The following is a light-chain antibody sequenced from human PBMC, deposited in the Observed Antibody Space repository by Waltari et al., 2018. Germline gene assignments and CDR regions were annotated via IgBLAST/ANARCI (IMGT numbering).Light chain of an antibody. CDR3: ATRDDSLSGPV. CDR2: DNS. V-gene: IGLV1-44*01. CDR1: NSNIGGTT. Sequence: QSVLSQPPSVSGTPGQRVTISCFGRNSNIGGTTVHWYQQVPGRAPRLLIRDNSQRPSGVPERFSASKSGTSASLAISGLQSEDEGDYYCATRDDSLSGPVFGGGTKVTV. J-gene: IGLJ3*02.